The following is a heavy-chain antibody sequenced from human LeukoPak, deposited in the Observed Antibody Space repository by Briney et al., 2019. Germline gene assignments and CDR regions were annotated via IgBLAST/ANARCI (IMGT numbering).Heavy chain of an antibody. CDR1: GFTFSSYS. V-gene: IGHV3-48*04. CDR3: ATDTTRWYSV. Sequence: QPGGSLRLSCAASGFTFSSYSMNWVRQAPGKGLEWVSSISSSSSTIYYADSVKGRFTISRDNAKKSLFLQMNSLRADDTAVYYCATDTTRWYSVWGQGTLVSVSS. CDR2: ISSSSSTI. D-gene: IGHD2-15*01. J-gene: IGHJ4*02.